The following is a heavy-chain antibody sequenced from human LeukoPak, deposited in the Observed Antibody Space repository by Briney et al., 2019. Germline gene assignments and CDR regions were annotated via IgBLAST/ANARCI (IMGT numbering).Heavy chain of an antibody. CDR1: ADSFSSHY. D-gene: IGHD4-17*01. CDR3: ARDLVTVTKGFDI. J-gene: IGHJ3*02. Sequence: KPSETLSLTCAVSADSFSSHYWTWIRQPPGKGLEWIGYISYIGSTNYNPSLKSRVTISIDTSKNQFSLKPSSVTAADTAVYYCARDLVTVTKGFDIWGQGTMVSVSS. CDR2: ISYIGST. V-gene: IGHV4-59*11.